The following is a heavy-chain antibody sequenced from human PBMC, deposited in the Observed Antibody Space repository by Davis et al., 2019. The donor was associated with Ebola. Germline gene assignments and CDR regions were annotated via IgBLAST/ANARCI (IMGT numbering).Heavy chain of an antibody. Sequence: ASVKVSCKASGYTFASYDINWVRQATGQGFEWMGWMNPNSGNTGYAQKFQGRVTITRNTSISTAYMELSSLRSEDTAVYYCARNVARRSNWFDPWGQGTLVTVSS. D-gene: IGHD6-6*01. V-gene: IGHV1-8*03. CDR1: GYTFASYD. J-gene: IGHJ5*02. CDR2: MNPNSGNT. CDR3: ARNVARRSNWFDP.